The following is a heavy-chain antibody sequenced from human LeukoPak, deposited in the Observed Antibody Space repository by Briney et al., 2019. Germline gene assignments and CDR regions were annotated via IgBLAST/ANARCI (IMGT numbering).Heavy chain of an antibody. V-gene: IGHV4-59*01. D-gene: IGHD6-13*01. CDR3: ARRREGGSWYYYYYMDV. CDR1: GGSISSYY. J-gene: IGHJ6*03. CDR2: IYYSGST. Sequence: PSETLSLTCTVSGGSISSYYWSWIRQPPGKGLEWIGYIYYSGSTNYNPSLKSRVTVSVDTSKNQFSLKLSSVTAADTAVYYCARRREGGSWYYYYYMDVWGKGTTVTVSS.